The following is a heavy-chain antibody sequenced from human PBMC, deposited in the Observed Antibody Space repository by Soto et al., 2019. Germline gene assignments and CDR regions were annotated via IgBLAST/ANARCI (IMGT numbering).Heavy chain of an antibody. V-gene: IGHV4-59*01. CDR2: MYYSGNA. CDR1: GASISRYY. Sequence: SDTLSLTCTVSGASISRYYWSWIRQSPGKGLEWIGYMYYSGNANYNPSLRSRITISVDTSKNQFSLKLNSLTAADTAVYYCARDLWGYCGTDCYPLDVWGQGTTVT. D-gene: IGHD2-21*02. CDR3: ARDLWGYCGTDCYPLDV. J-gene: IGHJ6*02.